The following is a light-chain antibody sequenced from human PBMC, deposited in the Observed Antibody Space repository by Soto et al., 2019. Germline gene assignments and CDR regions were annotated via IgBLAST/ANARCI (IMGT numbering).Light chain of an antibody. CDR3: ASYASSNPVL. Sequence: QSALTQPASVSGSPGQSITISCTGTSSDIGGYNYVSWYQQHPGKAPKLRIYDVSDRPSGVSNRFSGSKSGNTASLTISGLQAEDEADYYCASYASSNPVLFGGGTKLTVL. V-gene: IGLV2-14*03. CDR1: SSDIGGYNY. J-gene: IGLJ2*01. CDR2: DVS.